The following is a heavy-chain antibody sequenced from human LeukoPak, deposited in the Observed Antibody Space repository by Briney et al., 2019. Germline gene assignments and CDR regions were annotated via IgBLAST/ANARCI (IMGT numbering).Heavy chain of an antibody. CDR1: GFTFSSYG. D-gene: IGHD3-10*01. CDR3: AKDSLDYGSGSYYNGGQNIYGMDV. Sequence: PGRSLRLSCAASGFTFSSYGIHWVRQAPGKGLEWVAVLSHDGSNKYYADSVKGRFTISRDNSKNTLYLQMNSLRAEDTAVYYCAKDSLDYGSGSYYNGGQNIYGMDVWGQGTTVTVSS. V-gene: IGHV3-30*18. J-gene: IGHJ6*02. CDR2: LSHDGSNK.